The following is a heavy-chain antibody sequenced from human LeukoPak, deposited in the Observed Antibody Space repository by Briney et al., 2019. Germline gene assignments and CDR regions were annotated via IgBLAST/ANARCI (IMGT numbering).Heavy chain of an antibody. J-gene: IGHJ4*02. CDR1: GFTFSSYG. Sequence: GGSLRLSCAASGFTFSSYGMHWVRQAPGKGLEWVAFIRYDGSNKYYADSVKGRFTISRDNSKNTLYLQMNSLRAEDTAVYYCAKGARFLEWLLPFDYWGQGTLVTVSS. CDR3: AKGARFLEWLLPFDY. V-gene: IGHV3-30*02. CDR2: IRYDGSNK. D-gene: IGHD3-3*01.